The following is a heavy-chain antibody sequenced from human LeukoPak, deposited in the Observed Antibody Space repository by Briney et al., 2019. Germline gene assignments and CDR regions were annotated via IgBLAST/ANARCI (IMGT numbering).Heavy chain of an antibody. V-gene: IGHV3-21*01. Sequence: GGSLRLSCAASGFTFSSYSMNWVRQAPGKGLEWVSSISSSSSYIYYADSVKGRFTISRDNAKNSLYLQMNSLRAEDTAVYYCARGRRVLLWFGESQPNDYWGQGTLVTVSS. CDR2: ISSSSSYI. J-gene: IGHJ4*02. CDR3: ARGRRVLLWFGESQPNDY. CDR1: GFTFSSYS. D-gene: IGHD3-10*01.